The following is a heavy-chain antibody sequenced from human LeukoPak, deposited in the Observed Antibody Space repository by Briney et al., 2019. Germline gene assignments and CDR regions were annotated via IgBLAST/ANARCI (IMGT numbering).Heavy chain of an antibody. CDR1: GGSISSSSYY. D-gene: IGHD4-11*01. CDR3: ARQKSKDYFGY. CDR2: IYYSGST. J-gene: IGHJ4*02. Sequence: SETLSLTCTVSGGSISSSSYYWGWIRQPPGKGLEWIGSIYYSGSTYYNPSLKSRVTISVDTSKNQFSLKLSSVTAADTAVYYCARQKSKDYFGYWGQGTLVTVSS. V-gene: IGHV4-39*01.